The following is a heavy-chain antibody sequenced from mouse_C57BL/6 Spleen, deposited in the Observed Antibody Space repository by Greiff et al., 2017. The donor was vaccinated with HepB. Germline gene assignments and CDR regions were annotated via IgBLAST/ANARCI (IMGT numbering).Heavy chain of an antibody. V-gene: IGHV5-12*01. D-gene: IGHD3-2*01. Sequence: DVQLVESGGGLVQPGGSLKLSCAASGFTFSDYYMYWVRQTPEKRLEWVAYISNGGGSTYYPDTVKGRFTISRDNAKNTLYLQMSRLKSEDTAMYYCARHGDSHGGYYAMDYWGQGTSVTVSS. CDR2: ISNGGGST. CDR3: ARHGDSHGGYYAMDY. CDR1: GFTFSDYY. J-gene: IGHJ4*01.